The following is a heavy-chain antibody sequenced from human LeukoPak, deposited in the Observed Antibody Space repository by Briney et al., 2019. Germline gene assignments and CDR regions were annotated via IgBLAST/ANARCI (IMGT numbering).Heavy chain of an antibody. Sequence: SVKVSCKASGGTFSSYAISWVRQAPGQGLEWMGGIIPIFGTANYAQKFQGRVTITADESTSTAYMELSSLRSEDTAVYYCARGGAAAGRPYNWFDPWGQGTLVTVSS. J-gene: IGHJ5*02. D-gene: IGHD6-25*01. CDR3: ARGGAAAGRPYNWFDP. CDR1: GGTFSSYA. CDR2: IIPIFGTA. V-gene: IGHV1-69*13.